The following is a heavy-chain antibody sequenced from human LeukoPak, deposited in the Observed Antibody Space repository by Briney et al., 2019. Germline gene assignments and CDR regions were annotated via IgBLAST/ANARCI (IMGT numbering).Heavy chain of an antibody. D-gene: IGHD3-10*01. Sequence: KSSETLSLTCTVSGGSISSYYWSWIRQPPGKGLEWIGYIYYSGSTNYNLSLKSRVTISLDTSKNQFSLKVKSVTAADTAVYYCARAMSDGSGSGPQSFYSNYALDVWGQGTTVTVSS. V-gene: IGHV4-59*08. CDR2: IYYSGST. J-gene: IGHJ6*02. CDR3: ARAMSDGSGSGPQSFYSNYALDV. CDR1: GGSISSYY.